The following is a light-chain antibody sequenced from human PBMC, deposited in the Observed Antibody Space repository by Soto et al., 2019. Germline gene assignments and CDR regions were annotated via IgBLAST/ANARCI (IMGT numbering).Light chain of an antibody. CDR2: NTN. Sequence: QTVVTQEPSISVSPGGTVTLTCGLSSGSVSTSYFPSWYQQTPGQAPRTLIYNTNTRSSGVPDRFSGSILGGKAALTITGAQADDESHYFCLLFMSSATWVFGGGTKRTVL. CDR3: LLFMSSATWV. V-gene: IGLV8-61*01. CDR1: SGSVSTSYF. J-gene: IGLJ3*02.